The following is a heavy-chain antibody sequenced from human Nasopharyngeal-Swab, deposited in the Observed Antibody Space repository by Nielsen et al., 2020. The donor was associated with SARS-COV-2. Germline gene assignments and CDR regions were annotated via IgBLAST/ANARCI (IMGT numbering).Heavy chain of an antibody. CDR2: IIPILGTA. Sequence: SVKVSCKASGGTFSSYAISWVRQAPGQGLEWMGGIIPILGTANYAQKFQGRVTITADESTSTAYMELSSLRSEDTAVYYCARDAEAAADYFDYWGQGTLVTVSS. CDR1: GGTFSSYA. J-gene: IGHJ4*02. CDR3: ARDAEAAADYFDY. D-gene: IGHD6-13*01. V-gene: IGHV1-69*13.